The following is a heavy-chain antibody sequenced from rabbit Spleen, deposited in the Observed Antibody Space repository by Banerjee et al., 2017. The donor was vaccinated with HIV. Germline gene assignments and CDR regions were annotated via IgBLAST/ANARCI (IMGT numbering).Heavy chain of an antibody. CDR3: VRDLYGSSANVGYAFNL. CDR1: GFDFSNNA. D-gene: IGHD6-1*01. J-gene: IGHJ4*01. Sequence: QEQLEESGGGLVQPEGSLTLTCKASGFDFSNNAMCWVRQAPGKGLEWIACIYSGSSGSTYYASWAKGRFTISKTSSTTVTLQMISLTVADTATYFCVRDLYGSSANVGYAFNLWGPGTLVTVS. V-gene: IGHV1S45*01. CDR2: IYSGSSGST.